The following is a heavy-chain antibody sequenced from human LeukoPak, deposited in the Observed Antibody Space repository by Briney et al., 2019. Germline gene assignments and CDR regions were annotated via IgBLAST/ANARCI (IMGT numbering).Heavy chain of an antibody. Sequence: ASVKVACKGSGHTFTSYGVSWVRQAPGQGLEWVGWISAYNSNTNYAQKLQGRVTMTTDTSTSTAYMELRSLRSDDTAVYYCARDHVGAFDYWGQGTVVTVSS. CDR2: ISAYNSNT. CDR3: ARDHVGAFDY. CDR1: GHTFTSYG. V-gene: IGHV1-18*01. D-gene: IGHD1-26*01. J-gene: IGHJ4*02.